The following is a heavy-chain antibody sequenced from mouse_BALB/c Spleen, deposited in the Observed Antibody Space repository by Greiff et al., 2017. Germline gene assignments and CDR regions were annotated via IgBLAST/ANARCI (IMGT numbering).Heavy chain of an antibody. Sequence: EVQLQQSGGGLVQPGGSRKLSCAASGFTFSSFGMHWVRQAPEKGLEWVAYISSGSSTIYYADTVKGRFTISRDNPKNTLFLQMTSLRSEDTAMYYCARWDYGPFDYWGQGTTLTVSS. CDR2: ISSGSSTI. D-gene: IGHD1-2*01. V-gene: IGHV5-17*02. J-gene: IGHJ2*01. CDR1: GFTFSSFG. CDR3: ARWDYGPFDY.